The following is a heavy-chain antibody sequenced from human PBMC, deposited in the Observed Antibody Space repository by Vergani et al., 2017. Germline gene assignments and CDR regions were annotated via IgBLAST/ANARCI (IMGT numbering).Heavy chain of an antibody. CDR3: AKDPRLKEDYYYYYMDV. CDR2: ISHDGNKK. Sequence: QVQLVESGGSVVQPGRSLRLSCAASGFTFSNYGLHWVRQAPGQGLEWVAVISHDGNKKYYVDSVKGRFTISRDNSKNTLYLYMNSLRADGTAVYYCAKDPRLKEDYYYYYMDVWGKGTTVTVSS. CDR1: GFTFSNYG. J-gene: IGHJ6*03. V-gene: IGHV3-30*18.